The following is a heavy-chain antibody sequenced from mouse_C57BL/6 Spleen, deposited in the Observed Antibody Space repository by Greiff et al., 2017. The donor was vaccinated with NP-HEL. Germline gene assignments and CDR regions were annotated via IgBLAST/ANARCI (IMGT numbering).Heavy chain of an antibody. V-gene: IGHV1-15*01. CDR3: TRGGTGRYFDV. J-gene: IGHJ1*03. CDR2: IDPETGGT. Sequence: QVQLQQSGAELVRPGASVTLSCKASGYTFTDYEMHWVKQTPVHGLEWIGAIDPETGGTAYNQKFKGKAILTADKSSSTAYMELRSLTSEDSAVYYGTRGGTGRYFDVWGTGTTVTVSS. CDR1: GYTFTDYE.